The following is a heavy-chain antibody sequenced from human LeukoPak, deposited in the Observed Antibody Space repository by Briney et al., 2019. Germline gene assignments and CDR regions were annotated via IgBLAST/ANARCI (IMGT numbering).Heavy chain of an antibody. J-gene: IGHJ4*02. CDR2: ISDSGGSP. CDR3: VRRVPYSSSSVYFDC. Sequence: GGSLRVSCAASGFTFSSYAMSWVRQAPGKGLEWVSAISDSGGSPYYADSVKGRFTISRDNSKNTVYLQMNSLRAEDTALYYCVRRVPYSSSSVYFDCWGQGTLVTVSS. V-gene: IGHV3-23*01. D-gene: IGHD6-6*01. CDR1: GFTFSSYA.